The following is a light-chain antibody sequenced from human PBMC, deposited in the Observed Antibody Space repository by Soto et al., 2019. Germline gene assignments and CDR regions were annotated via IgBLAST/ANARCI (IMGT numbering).Light chain of an antibody. CDR2: YIS. CDR3: QQHNQWPIT. V-gene: IGKV3-11*01. Sequence: EIVFTQSPSTLSLSPGERATLYCRASQSAGNFLAWYQQKPGQAPRLLIYYISTRATGIPARFSGSGSGTEFTLTINSLQSEDSAVYYCQQHNQWPITFGQGTRLEVK. J-gene: IGKJ5*01. CDR1: QSAGNF.